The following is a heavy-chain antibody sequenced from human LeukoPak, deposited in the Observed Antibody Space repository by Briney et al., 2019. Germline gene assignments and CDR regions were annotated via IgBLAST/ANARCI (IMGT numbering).Heavy chain of an antibody. CDR2: ISSSSYT. D-gene: IGHD6-13*01. CDR1: GFTFSDYY. V-gene: IGHV3-11*06. J-gene: IGHJ5*02. Sequence: PGGSLRLSCAASGFTFSDYYMSWIRQAPGKGLEWVSYISSSSYTNYADSVKGRFTISRDNAKNSLYLQMNSLRAEDTAVYYCARSMATGSSWYVARFDPWGQGTLVTVSS. CDR3: ARSMATGSSWYVARFDP.